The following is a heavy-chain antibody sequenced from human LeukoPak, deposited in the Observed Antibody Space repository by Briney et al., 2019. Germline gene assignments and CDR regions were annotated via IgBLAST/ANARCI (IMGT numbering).Heavy chain of an antibody. CDR1: GFSVRSKY. D-gene: IGHD5-12*01. V-gene: IGHV3-23*01. J-gene: IGHJ4*02. CDR3: AKAGKAATITVYFDY. CDR2: ISGSGGST. Sequence: GGSLRLSCAASGFSVRSKYMSWVRQAPGKGLEWVSAISGSGGSTYYADSVKGRFTISRDNSKNTLYLQMNSLRAEDTAVYYCAKAGKAATITVYFDYWGQGTLVTVSS.